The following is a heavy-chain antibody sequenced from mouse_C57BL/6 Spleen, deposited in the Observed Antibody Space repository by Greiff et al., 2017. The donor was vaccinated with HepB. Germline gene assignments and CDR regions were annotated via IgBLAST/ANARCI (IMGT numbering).Heavy chain of an antibody. J-gene: IGHJ2*01. D-gene: IGHD3-2*02. V-gene: IGHV1-52*01. Sequence: QVQLQQPGAELVRPGSSVKLSCKASGYTFTSYWMHWVKQRPIQGLEWIGNIDPSDSETHYNQKFKDKATLTVDKSSSKAYMQLSSLTSEDSAVYYSARCSSSGYLYYFDYWGQGTTLTVSS. CDR2: IDPSDSET. CDR3: ARCSSSGYLYYFDY. CDR1: GYTFTSYW.